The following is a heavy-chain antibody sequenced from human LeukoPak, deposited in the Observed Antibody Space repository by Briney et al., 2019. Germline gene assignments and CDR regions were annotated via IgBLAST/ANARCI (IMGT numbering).Heavy chain of an antibody. CDR2: INTNTANP. Sequence: GASVKVSCKASGYTLTSDGMNWVRQAPGQGLEWMGWINTNTANPTYAQGFTGRFVFSLDTSVNTAYLQISSLKAEDTAVYYCARALPGCDRTNCYGLDHWGQGTLVTVSS. J-gene: IGHJ4*02. CDR1: GYTLTSDG. V-gene: IGHV7-4-1*02. CDR3: ARALPGCDRTNCYGLDH. D-gene: IGHD2-2*01.